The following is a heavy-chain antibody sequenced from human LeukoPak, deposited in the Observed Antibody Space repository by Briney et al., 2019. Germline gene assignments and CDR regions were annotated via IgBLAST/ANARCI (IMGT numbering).Heavy chain of an antibody. J-gene: IGHJ6*02. CDR1: GDPVNSYY. D-gene: IGHD6-13*01. V-gene: IGHV4-59*02. Sequence: PSETLSLTCSVSGDPVNSYYWSWLRQPPGKGLEGLGHIYYSGFPIYNPPLKSRVTISLDKSQKHFAMKLTSVTAADTAVYYCARMLRGSSWPGTPDYYYGMDVWGQGTTVTVSS. CDR2: IYYSGFP. CDR3: ARMLRGSSWPGTPDYYYGMDV.